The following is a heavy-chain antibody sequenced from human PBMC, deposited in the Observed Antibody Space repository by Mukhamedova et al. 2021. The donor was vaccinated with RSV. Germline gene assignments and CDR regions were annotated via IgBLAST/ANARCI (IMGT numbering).Heavy chain of an antibody. J-gene: IGHJ5*02. CDR3: ARGVVVPAANWFDP. V-gene: IGHV4-34*01. Sequence: EYMGEINHSGSTNYNPSLKSRVTISVDTSKNQFSLKLSSVTAADTAVYYCARGVVVPAANWFDPWGQGTLVIVSS. CDR2: INHSGST. D-gene: IGHD2-2*01.